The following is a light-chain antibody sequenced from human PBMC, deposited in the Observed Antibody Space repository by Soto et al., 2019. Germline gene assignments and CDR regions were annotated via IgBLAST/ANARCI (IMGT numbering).Light chain of an antibody. CDR3: QQVISYPIT. CDR2: AAS. V-gene: IGKV1-12*01. CDR1: QGISSW. J-gene: IGKJ5*01. Sequence: DIQMTQSPSSLSASVGDRVTITCRASQGISSWLVWYQQKPGKAPKLLIDAASTLQSGIPLRFSGSGSGTEFTLTISSLQPEDFATYYCQQVISYPITFGQGTRLEIK.